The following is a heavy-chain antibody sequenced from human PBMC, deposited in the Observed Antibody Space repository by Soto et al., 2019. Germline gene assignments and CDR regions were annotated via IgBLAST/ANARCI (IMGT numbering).Heavy chain of an antibody. V-gene: IGHV4-34*01. Sequence: SETLSLTCAVYGGSFSGYYWSWIRQPPGKGLEWIGEINHSGSTNYNPSLKSRVTISVDTSKNQFSLKLSSVTAADTAVYYCARGGGLVATIFLDYWGQGTLVTVSS. D-gene: IGHD5-12*01. CDR3: ARGGGLVATIFLDY. CDR2: INHSGST. J-gene: IGHJ4*02. CDR1: GGSFSGYY.